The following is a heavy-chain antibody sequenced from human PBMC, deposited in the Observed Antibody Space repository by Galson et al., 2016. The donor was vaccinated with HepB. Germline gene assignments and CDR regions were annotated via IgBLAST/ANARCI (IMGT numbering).Heavy chain of an antibody. CDR3: VSGYTSGI. CDR2: TNQDGSGK. D-gene: IGHD6-19*01. V-gene: IGHV3-7*01. Sequence: LRLSCAASGFTFSAYWMAWIRQAPGKGLEWVANTNQDGSGKHYVDSAKGRFTVSRDNAKNSVFLDMNSLRAEDTAVYYCVSGYTSGIWGQVTTVTVSS. CDR1: GFTFSAYW. J-gene: IGHJ3*01.